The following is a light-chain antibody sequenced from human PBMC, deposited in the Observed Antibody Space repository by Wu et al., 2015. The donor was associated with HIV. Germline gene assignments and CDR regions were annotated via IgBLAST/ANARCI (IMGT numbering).Light chain of an antibody. J-gene: IGKJ2*01. Sequence: DIQMTQSPSTLSASVGDRVTITCRASQSISSWLAWYQQEPGKAPKLLIYKTSSLESGVPSRFSGSGSGTEFTLTISSLQPDDFATYYCQQYYSFNTFGQGTKLEIK. V-gene: IGKV1-5*03. CDR2: KTS. CDR1: QSISSW. CDR3: QQYYSFNT.